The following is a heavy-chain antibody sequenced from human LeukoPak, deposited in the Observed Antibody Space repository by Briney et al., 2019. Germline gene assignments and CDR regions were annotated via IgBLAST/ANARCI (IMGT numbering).Heavy chain of an antibody. D-gene: IGHD1-26*01. CDR1: GFTFSSYG. CDR3: APRERLDY. CDR2: ISYDGSNK. V-gene: IGHV3-30*03. Sequence: GRSLRLSCAASGFTFSSYGMHWVRQAPGKGLEWVAVISYDGSNKYYADSVKGRFTISRDNSKNTLYLQMNSLRAEDTAVYYCAPRERLDYWGQGTLVTVSS. J-gene: IGHJ4*02.